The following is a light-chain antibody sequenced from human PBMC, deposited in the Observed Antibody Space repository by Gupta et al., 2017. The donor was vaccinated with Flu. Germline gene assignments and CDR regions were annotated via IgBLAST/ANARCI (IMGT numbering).Light chain of an antibody. CDR1: QGISNS. J-gene: IGKJ4*01. CDR2: AAS. Sequence: DIQMTQSPVSLSASVGDSVTITCRASQGISNSLAWYQQKPGKVPQLLIYAASTLQSGVPSRFSGSGSGTDFTLTISSLQPEDVATYYCQKDDSASRTFGEGTKVEI. CDR3: QKDDSASRT. V-gene: IGKV1-27*01.